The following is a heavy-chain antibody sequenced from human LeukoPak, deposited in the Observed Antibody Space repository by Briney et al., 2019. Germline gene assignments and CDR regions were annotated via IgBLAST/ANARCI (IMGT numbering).Heavy chain of an antibody. V-gene: IGHV1-2*02. Sequence: ASVKVSCKASEYTFTGYYMHWVRQAPGQGLEWMGWINPNSGGTNYAQKFQGRVTMTRDTSISTAYMELSRLRSDDTAVYYCARDHSPYCSGGSCYFGYFDYWGQGTLVTVSS. CDR1: EYTFTGYY. CDR3: ARDHSPYCSGGSCYFGYFDY. J-gene: IGHJ4*02. CDR2: INPNSGGT. D-gene: IGHD2-15*01.